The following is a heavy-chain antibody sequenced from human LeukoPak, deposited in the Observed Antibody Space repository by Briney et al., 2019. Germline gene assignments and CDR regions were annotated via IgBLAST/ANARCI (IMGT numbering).Heavy chain of an antibody. J-gene: IGHJ4*02. CDR2: ISWDGTT. Sequence: GGSLRLSCAATGFTFEDYTLHWVRQAPGKTLEWVSLISWDGTTYYTDSVKGRFTMSRDNSKNSLYLQMDTLRSEDTAFYYCVKDLSFESSGHVFEYWGQGTLVTVSS. CDR1: GFTFEDYT. CDR3: VKDLSFESSGHVFEY. V-gene: IGHV3-43*01. D-gene: IGHD6-19*01.